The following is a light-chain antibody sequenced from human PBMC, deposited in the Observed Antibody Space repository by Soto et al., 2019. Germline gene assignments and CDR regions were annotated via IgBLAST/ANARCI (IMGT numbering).Light chain of an antibody. Sequence: IVVTQSPATLSFFPGERVTISCRASQPVSSSLAWYQQRPGQAPRLLIYATSTRAAGIPARFSGSGSGTDFTLTITSLQPEDFEVYYCQQRSNWPPTFGQGTKVDIK. J-gene: IGKJ1*01. CDR3: QQRSNWPPT. CDR2: ATS. CDR1: QPVSSS. V-gene: IGKV3-11*01.